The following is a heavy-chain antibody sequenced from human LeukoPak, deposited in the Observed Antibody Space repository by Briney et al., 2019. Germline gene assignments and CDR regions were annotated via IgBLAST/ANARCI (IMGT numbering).Heavy chain of an antibody. D-gene: IGHD6-13*01. CDR3: ATPQSIAAAGTRTRTLDY. V-gene: IGHV4-34*01. CDR2: INHSGST. Sequence: SETLSLTCAVYGGSFSGYYWSWIRQPPGKGLEWIGEINHSGSTNYNPSLKSRVTISVDTSKNQFSLKLSSVTAADTAVYYCATPQSIAAAGTRTRTLDYWGQGTLVTVSS. J-gene: IGHJ4*02. CDR1: GGSFSGYY.